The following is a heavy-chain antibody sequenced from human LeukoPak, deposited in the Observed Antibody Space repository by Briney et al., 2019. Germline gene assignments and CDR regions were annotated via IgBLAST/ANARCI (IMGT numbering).Heavy chain of an antibody. Sequence: GASVKVSCKASGYTFTTYDITWVRQATGQGLEWMGWMNPNSCDTSYAQKFQGRGAMSRDTSISSAYMELSSLRSEETAVYYCARGLGDYYDTSDYYYAVPAHWGQGTLVTVSS. J-gene: IGHJ4*02. D-gene: IGHD3-22*01. V-gene: IGHV1-8*01. CDR3: ARGLGDYYDTSDYYYAVPAH. CDR2: MNPNSCDT. CDR1: GYTFTTYD.